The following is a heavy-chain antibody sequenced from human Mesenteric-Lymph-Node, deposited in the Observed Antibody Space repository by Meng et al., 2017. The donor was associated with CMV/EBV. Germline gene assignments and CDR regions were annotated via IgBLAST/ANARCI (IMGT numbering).Heavy chain of an antibody. J-gene: IGHJ6*02. Sequence: ASVKVSCKASGYTFTSYDINWVRQATGQGLEWMGWMNPNSGNTGYAQKFQGRVTITRNTSISTAYMELSSLRSEDTAVYYCARDWYSSSRTPRYYYYGMDVWGQGTTVTVSS. V-gene: IGHV1-8*03. CDR3: ARDWYSSSRTPRYYYYGMDV. CDR2: MNPNSGNT. D-gene: IGHD6-13*01. CDR1: GYTFTSYD.